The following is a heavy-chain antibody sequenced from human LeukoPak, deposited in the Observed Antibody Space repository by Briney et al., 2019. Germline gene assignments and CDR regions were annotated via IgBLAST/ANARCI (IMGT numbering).Heavy chain of an antibody. J-gene: IGHJ4*02. Sequence: GGSLRLSCVASGFRFSDYYMNWIRQAPGKGLEWISYISTSSIDTEYADSVEGRFIISRDNADNSLYLQMNSLRVEDTAVYYCARGLSLDCWGQGTLVTVPS. CDR1: GFRFSDYY. V-gene: IGHV3-11*06. CDR3: ARGLSLDC. CDR2: ISTSSIDT.